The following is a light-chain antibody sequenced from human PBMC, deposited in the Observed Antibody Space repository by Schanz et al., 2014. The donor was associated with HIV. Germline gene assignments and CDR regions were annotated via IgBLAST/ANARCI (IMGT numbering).Light chain of an antibody. CDR1: SSDVGDFNF. J-gene: IGLJ2*01. Sequence: QSALTQPASVSGSPGQSITISCTVASSDVGDFNFVSWYQQHPGKAPKLMIYDVSNRPSGVSNRFSGSKSGNTASLTVSGLQAEDEADYYCSSYAGSNTLVFGGGTKLTVL. V-gene: IGLV2-14*03. CDR3: SSYAGSNTLV. CDR2: DVS.